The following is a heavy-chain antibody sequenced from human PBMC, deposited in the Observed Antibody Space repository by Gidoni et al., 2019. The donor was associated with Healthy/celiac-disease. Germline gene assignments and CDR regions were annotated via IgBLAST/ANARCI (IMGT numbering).Heavy chain of an antibody. CDR3: AKDLSSSWFHYFDY. CDR2: ISGSGGST. V-gene: IGHV3-23*01. J-gene: IGHJ4*02. Sequence: EVQLLESGVGLVQPGGSLRLSCAASGFTFSSYAMSWVRQAPGKGLEWLSAISGSGGSTYYADSVKGRFTISRDNSKNTLYLQMNSLRAEDTAVYYCAKDLSSSWFHYFDYWGQGTLVTVSS. D-gene: IGHD6-13*01. CDR1: GFTFSSYA.